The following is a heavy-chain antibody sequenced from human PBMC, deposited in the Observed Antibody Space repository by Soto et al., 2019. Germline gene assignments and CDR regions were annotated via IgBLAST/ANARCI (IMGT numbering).Heavy chain of an antibody. V-gene: IGHV4-4*02. J-gene: IGHJ5*02. CDR2: MHHGGNP. D-gene: IGHD3-10*01. CDR1: GDSITNNNW. Sequence: QVQLQESGPGLVKPSGTLSLTCAASGDSITNNNWWTWLRQSPGKGLEWIGEMHHGGNPDYNPSLRSRVTISVDKSKNQFSLHLSSVTAADSAVYYCARTSGGTYSFDPWGQGTLVTVSS. CDR3: ARTSGGTYSFDP.